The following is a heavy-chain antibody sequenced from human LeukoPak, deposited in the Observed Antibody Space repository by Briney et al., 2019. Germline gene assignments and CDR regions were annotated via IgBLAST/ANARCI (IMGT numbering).Heavy chain of an antibody. CDR2: MHYSGIQ. CDR3: ARHGGSAFYFHHQRAFDI. D-gene: IGHD3-10*01. V-gene: IGHV4-59*08. Sequence: PSETLSLTCIVTGGSIGDYYWSWIRQAPGRGLEWIAYMHYSGIQNYNPSLKRRATVSIATSINQFSLRVDSVTAADTAVYYCARHGGSAFYFHHQRAFDIWGQGTVVTVSS. CDR1: GGSIGDYY. J-gene: IGHJ3*02.